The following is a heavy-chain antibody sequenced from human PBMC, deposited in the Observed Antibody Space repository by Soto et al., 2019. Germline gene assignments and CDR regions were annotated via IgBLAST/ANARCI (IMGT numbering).Heavy chain of an antibody. CDR2: IYLTGIT. Sequence: PSETLSLTCAVYGGSFSGYYWSWIRQPPGKGLEWIGHIYLTGITYYNPSLKSRVTLSVDRSKNQFSLTLSSVTAADTAVYYCARGHYGGQGWAVWGQGTTVTGS. V-gene: IGHV4-34*01. D-gene: IGHD4-17*01. CDR1: GGSFSGYY. J-gene: IGHJ6*02. CDR3: ARGHYGGQGWAV.